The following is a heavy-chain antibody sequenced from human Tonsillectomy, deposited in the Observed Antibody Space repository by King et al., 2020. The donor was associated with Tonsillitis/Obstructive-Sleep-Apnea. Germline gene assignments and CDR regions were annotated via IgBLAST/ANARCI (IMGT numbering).Heavy chain of an antibody. Sequence: VQLVQSGAEVKKPGESLKISCKGSGYTFTNYWIGWVRQMPGKGLEWMGIIFPGDSDTRYSPSFEGQVTISADKSISTAYLQWSRLKASDTAMYYCASLVAGATDHAGGSFDIWGQGTMVTVSS. J-gene: IGHJ3*02. V-gene: IGHV5-51*01. CDR2: IFPGDSDT. D-gene: IGHD1-26*01. CDR1: GYTFTNYW. CDR3: ASLVAGATDHAGGSFDI.